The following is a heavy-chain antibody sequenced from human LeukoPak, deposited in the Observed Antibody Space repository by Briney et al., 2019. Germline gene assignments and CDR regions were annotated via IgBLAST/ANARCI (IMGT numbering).Heavy chain of an antibody. CDR3: ARDLRDYFDY. CDR1: GFTFSSYA. CDR2: ISYDGSNK. Sequence: GGSLRLSCAASGFTFSSYAMHWVRQAPGKGLEWVAVISYDGSNKYYADSVKGRFTISRDNSKNTLYLQMNSLRAEDTAVYYCARDLRDYFDYWGQGTLVTVSS. J-gene: IGHJ4*02. V-gene: IGHV3-30-3*01.